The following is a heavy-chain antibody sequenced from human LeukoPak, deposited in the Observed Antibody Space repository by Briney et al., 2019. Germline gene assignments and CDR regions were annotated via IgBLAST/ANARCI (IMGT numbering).Heavy chain of an antibody. Sequence: GGSLRLSCAASGFTFSSYAMHWVRQAPGKGLEGVAVISYDGSNKYYADSVKDRFTISRDNSKNTLYLQMNSLRAEDTAVYYCARDIDGSEGGFDYWGQGTLVTVSS. CDR1: GFTFSSYA. J-gene: IGHJ4*02. CDR3: ARDIDGSEGGFDY. V-gene: IGHV3-30-3*01. CDR2: ISYDGSNK. D-gene: IGHD3-16*01.